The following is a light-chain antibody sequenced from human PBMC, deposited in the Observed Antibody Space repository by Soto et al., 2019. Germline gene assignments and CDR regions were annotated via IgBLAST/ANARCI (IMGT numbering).Light chain of an antibody. CDR1: QSVSSN. CDR2: GAS. J-gene: IGKJ1*01. Sequence: EIVMTQSPATLSVSPGERATLSCRASQSVSSNLAWYQQKPGQAPRLLIYGASTRATGIPARFSGSGSGTEFTLTISSLQSEDFAVYSCQQYNNWPTWTFGQGTRWIS. CDR3: QQYNNWPTWT. V-gene: IGKV3-15*01.